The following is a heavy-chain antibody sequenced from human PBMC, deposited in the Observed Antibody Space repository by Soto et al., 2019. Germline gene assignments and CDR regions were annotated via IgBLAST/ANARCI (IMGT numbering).Heavy chain of an antibody. CDR3: ARDLEPSTDYFYSYGMDA. CDR2: ISSGGTYE. CDR1: GFTFNYYS. D-gene: IGHD1-1*01. J-gene: IGHJ6*02. Sequence: GGSLRLSCAASGFTFNYYSMNWVRQAPGKGLEWVASISSGGTYEYYADSVKGRFTISRDNAENSLHLQMNSLRAEDTAVYFCARDLEPSTDYFYSYGMDAWGQGTTVTVS. V-gene: IGHV3-21*01.